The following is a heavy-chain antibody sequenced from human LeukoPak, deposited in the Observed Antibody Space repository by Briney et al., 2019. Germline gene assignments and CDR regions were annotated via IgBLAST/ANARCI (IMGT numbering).Heavy chain of an antibody. CDR1: GFTFSSYA. CDR2: ISGSGGST. CDR3: ARTMVRGVIITEGGDDY. J-gene: IGHJ4*02. D-gene: IGHD3-10*01. V-gene: IGHV3-23*01. Sequence: GGSLRLSCAASGFTFSSYAMSWVRQAPGKGLEWVSAISGSGGSTYYADSVKGRFTISRDNSKNTLYLQMNSLRAEDTAVYYCARTMVRGVIITEGGDDYWGQGTLVTSPQ.